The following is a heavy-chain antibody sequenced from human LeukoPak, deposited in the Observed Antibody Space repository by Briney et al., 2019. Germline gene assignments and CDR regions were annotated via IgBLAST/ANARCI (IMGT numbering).Heavy chain of an antibody. J-gene: IGHJ4*02. V-gene: IGHV3-48*03. CDR3: ARYGDY. Sequence: GGSLRLSCAASGFTFSSYEMIWVRQAPGKGLEWVSYISSSGSTMYYADSVKGRFTISRDNAKNSLYLQMNSLRAEDTAVYYCARYGDYWGQGTLVTISS. CDR2: ISSSGSTM. CDR1: GFTFSSYE. D-gene: IGHD4-17*01.